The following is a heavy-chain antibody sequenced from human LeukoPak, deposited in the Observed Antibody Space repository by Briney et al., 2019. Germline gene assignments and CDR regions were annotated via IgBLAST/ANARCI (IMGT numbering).Heavy chain of an antibody. CDR3: ARYKGSGYPHDAFDI. CDR2: INHSGST. CDR1: GGSFSGYY. V-gene: IGHV4-34*01. Sequence: SETLSLTCAVYGGSFSGYYWSWIRQPPGKGLEWLGEINHSGSTNYNPSLKSRVTISVDTSKNQFSLKLSSVTAADTAVYYCARYKGSGYPHDAFDIWGRGTMVTVSS. D-gene: IGHD3-22*01. J-gene: IGHJ3*02.